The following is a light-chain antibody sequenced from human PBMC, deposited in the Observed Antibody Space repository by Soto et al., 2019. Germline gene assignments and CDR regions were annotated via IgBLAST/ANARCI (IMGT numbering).Light chain of an antibody. J-gene: IGKJ4*01. CDR3: QQRSNWLT. V-gene: IGKV3D-20*02. CDR2: GAS. CDR1: QSVGSSY. Sequence: EIVLTQSPGTLSLSPGERATLSCRASQSVGSSYLAWYQQKPGQAPRLLIYGASSRATGIPDRFSGSGSGSDFTLTISRLEPEDFAVYYCQQRSNWLTFGGGTKVEIK.